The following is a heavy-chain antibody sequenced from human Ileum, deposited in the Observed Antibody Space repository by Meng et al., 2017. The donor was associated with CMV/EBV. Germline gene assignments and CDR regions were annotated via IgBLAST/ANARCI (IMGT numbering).Heavy chain of an antibody. V-gene: IGHV3-30*02. CDR2: IWYDGSKK. CDR3: AKGWVAPVAGNPNWLDH. D-gene: IGHD2-2*01. Sequence: GGSLRLSCATSGLTFSSYVMHWVRQAPGKGLEWVAVIWYDGSKKYYSDSVKGRFTISRDNSKSTLYVQMNSLRAENTAVYYCAKGWVAPVAGNPNWLDHWGQGTLVTVSS. J-gene: IGHJ5*02. CDR1: GLTFSSYV.